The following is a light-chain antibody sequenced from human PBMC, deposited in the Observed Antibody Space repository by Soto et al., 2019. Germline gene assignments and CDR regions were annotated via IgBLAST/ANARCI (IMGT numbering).Light chain of an antibody. CDR2: DAS. CDR3: QYYNRYSA. V-gene: IGKV1-13*02. J-gene: IGKJ1*01. Sequence: AIQLTHPPSSLSASVGDRVTITCRASQGISSYLACHQQKPGKAPKLLIYDASSLESGVRSRFSGRGSGKEFTLTISSLQPDYFATYYCQYYNRYSAFGQGTKVDI. CDR1: QGISSY.